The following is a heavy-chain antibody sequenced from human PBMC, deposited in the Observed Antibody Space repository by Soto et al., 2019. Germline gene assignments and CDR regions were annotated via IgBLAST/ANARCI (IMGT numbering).Heavy chain of an antibody. CDR2: IKSKTDGGTA. J-gene: IGHJ4*02. V-gene: IGHV3-15*01. D-gene: IGHD3-9*01. CDR3: TTGIYYDILTGYHNVAY. Sequence: SCKASGYTVTSYDINCVRQAAGKVLEWVGRIKSKTDGGTADYAAPVKGRATISRDDSKNTVYLQMNSLKTEDTAVYYCTTGIYYDILTGYHNVAYWGQGALVTVSS. CDR1: GYTVTSYD.